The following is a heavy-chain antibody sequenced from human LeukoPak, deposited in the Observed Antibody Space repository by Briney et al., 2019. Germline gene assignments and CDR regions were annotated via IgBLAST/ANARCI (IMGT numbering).Heavy chain of an antibody. J-gene: IGHJ4*02. D-gene: IGHD3-10*01. CDR3: ARVYYHGSGSNFFDY. CDR2: IHYSETT. V-gene: IGHV4-39*07. Sequence: SETLSLTCTVSGGSISSSNYYWGWIRQPPGKGLEWIASIHYSETTYYNPSLKSRVTISVDTSKNQFSLRLTSVTAADTAIYYCARVYYHGSGSNFFDYWGQGTLVTVSS. CDR1: GGSISSSNYY.